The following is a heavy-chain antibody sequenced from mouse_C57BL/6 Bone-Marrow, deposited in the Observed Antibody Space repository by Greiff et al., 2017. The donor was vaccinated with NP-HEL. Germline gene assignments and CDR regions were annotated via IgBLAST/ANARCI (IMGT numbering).Heavy chain of an antibody. CDR2: IRNKANGYTT. Sequence: EVPVVESGGGLVQPGGSLSLSCAASGFTFTAYYMSWVRQPPGKALEWLGFIRNKANGYTTEYSASVKGRFTISRYNSQSILYLQMNALRAEDSATYYCARYKTGFDYWGQGTTLTVSS. CDR3: ARYKTGFDY. V-gene: IGHV7-3*01. D-gene: IGHD4-1*01. J-gene: IGHJ2*01. CDR1: GFTFTAYY.